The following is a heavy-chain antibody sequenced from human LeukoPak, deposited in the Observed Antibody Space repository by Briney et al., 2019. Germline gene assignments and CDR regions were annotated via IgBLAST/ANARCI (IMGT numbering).Heavy chain of an antibody. Sequence: GGSLRLSCAASGFTFSSYSMNWVRQAPGKGLEWVSSISSSSSYIYYADSVKGRFTISRDNAKNSLYLQMNSLKTEDTAVYYCTTDKHIVVVPAAISENYYYYMDVWGKGTTVTVSS. CDR1: GFTFSSYS. V-gene: IGHV3-21*03. CDR3: TTDKHIVVVPAAISENYYYYMDV. J-gene: IGHJ6*03. D-gene: IGHD2-2*01. CDR2: ISSSSSYI.